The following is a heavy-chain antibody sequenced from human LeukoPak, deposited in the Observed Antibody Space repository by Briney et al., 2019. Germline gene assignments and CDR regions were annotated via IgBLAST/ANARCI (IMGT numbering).Heavy chain of an antibody. CDR2: ISYDGNYT. Sequence: GGSLRLSCAASGLIFSNDAMHWVRQAPGKGLEWVAVISYDGNYTYYADSVKGRFTISRDNSKNTLYLQMGSLRAEDMAVYYCARDREGAYQTYAFDIWGQGTMVTVSS. CDR1: GLIFSNDA. V-gene: IGHV3-30*14. J-gene: IGHJ3*02. CDR3: ARDREGAYQTYAFDI. D-gene: IGHD1-26*01.